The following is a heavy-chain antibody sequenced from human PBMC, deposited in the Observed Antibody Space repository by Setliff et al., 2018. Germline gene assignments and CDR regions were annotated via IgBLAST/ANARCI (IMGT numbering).Heavy chain of an antibody. V-gene: IGHV1-69*10. Sequence: GASVKVSCKASGYTFTGYYMHWVRQAPGQGLEWMGGIIPILGIANYAQKFQGRVTITADKSTSTAYMELSSLRSEDTAVYYCARKSGELSFHPYYYYYYMDVWGKGTTVTVSS. CDR2: IIPILGIA. CDR1: GYTFTGYY. D-gene: IGHD3-16*02. J-gene: IGHJ6*03. CDR3: ARKSGELSFHPYYYYYYMDV.